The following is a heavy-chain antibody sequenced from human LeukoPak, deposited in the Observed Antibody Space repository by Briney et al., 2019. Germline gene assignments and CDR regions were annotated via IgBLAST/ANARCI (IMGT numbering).Heavy chain of an antibody. J-gene: IGHJ3*01. D-gene: IGHD1-26*01. V-gene: IGHV3-30*02. CDR2: IRSEENKI. Sequence: GGSLRLSCEASGFTFSDFGLHWVRQAPGKGLEWVAFIRSEENKIYYLDSVRGRFTISRDNSKNKLFLQMSSLRHEDTAVYYCARGAGTYYGTDTFDLWGQGTMVTVSS. CDR1: GFTFSDFG. CDR3: ARGAGTYYGTDTFDL.